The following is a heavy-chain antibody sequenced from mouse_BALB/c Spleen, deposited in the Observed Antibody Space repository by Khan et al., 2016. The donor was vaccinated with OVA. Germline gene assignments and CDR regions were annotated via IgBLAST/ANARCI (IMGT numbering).Heavy chain of an antibody. CDR3: ARVHGGDFDY. Sequence: QLEESGPDLVKPSQSLSLTCTVTGYSITSDYAWNWIRQFPGNKLEWLGYISYSGNTKYNPSLKSRISVTRDTSKNQFFLQLNSVTTEDTATYYCARVHGGDFDYWGQGTTLTVSS. V-gene: IGHV3-2*02. CDR2: ISYSGNT. J-gene: IGHJ2*01. CDR1: GYSITSDYA.